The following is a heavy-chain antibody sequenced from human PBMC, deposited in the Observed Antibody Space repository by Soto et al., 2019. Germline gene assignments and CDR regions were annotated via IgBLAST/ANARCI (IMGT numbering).Heavy chain of an antibody. V-gene: IGHV3-30*18. CDR2: ISYDGTKT. Sequence: QVQLVESGGGVVQPGRSLRVSCEASGFTFSIYAMHWVRQAPGTGLEWVAVISYDGTKTYYADSVKGRFTISRDNSENTVSLQMNSLRDEHTAVYYCANDRGPRSPCLIAPFDYWGHRPLVTVSP. CDR1: GFTFSIYA. J-gene: IGHJ4*01. D-gene: IGHD3-10*01. CDR3: ANDRGPRSPCLIAPFDY.